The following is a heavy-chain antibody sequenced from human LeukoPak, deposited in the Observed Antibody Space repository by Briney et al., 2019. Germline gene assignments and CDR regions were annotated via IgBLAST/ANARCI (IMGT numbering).Heavy chain of an antibody. D-gene: IGHD1-26*01. Sequence: GGSLRLSCAASGFTFSSYSMNWVRQAPGKGLEWVSCISSSSSYIYYADSVKGRFTISRDNAMNTLYLQMNSLRAEDSALYYCTRDMQGSRLYLVGSQNDWGQGTLVTVSS. V-gene: IGHV3-21*01. CDR1: GFTFSSYS. CDR2: ISSSSSYI. CDR3: TRDMQGSRLYLVGSQND. J-gene: IGHJ4*02.